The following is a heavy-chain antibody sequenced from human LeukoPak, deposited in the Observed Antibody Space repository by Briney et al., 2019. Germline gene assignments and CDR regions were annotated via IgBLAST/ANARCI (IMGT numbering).Heavy chain of an antibody. CDR3: ARGDYGGTLPFDY. J-gene: IGHJ4*02. Sequence: SETLSLTCTVSGGSISSYYWSWIRQPPGKGLEWIGYIYYSGSTNYNPSLKSRVTISVDTSKNQFSLKLSSVTAADTAVYYCARGDYGGTLPFDYWGQGTLVTVSS. D-gene: IGHD4-23*01. CDR1: GGSISSYY. CDR2: IYYSGST. V-gene: IGHV4-59*01.